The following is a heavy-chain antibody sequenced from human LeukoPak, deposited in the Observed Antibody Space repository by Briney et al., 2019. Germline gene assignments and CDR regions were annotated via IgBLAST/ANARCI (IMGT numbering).Heavy chain of an antibody. Sequence: ASVKVSCKASGYTFTSYGTSWVRQAPGQGLEWMGWISAYNGNTNYAQKLQGRVTMTTDTSTSAAYMELRSLRSDDTAVYYCAREVAGRPHPPTNWGQGTLVTVSS. CDR1: GYTFTSYG. D-gene: IGHD6-19*01. J-gene: IGHJ4*02. CDR3: AREVAGRPHPPTN. CDR2: ISAYNGNT. V-gene: IGHV1-18*01.